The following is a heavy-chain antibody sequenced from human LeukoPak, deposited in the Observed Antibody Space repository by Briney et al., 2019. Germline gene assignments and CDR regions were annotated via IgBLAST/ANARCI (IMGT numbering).Heavy chain of an antibody. J-gene: IGHJ4*02. CDR3: AKDRDWYYFDY. CDR2: ISYDGSNQ. D-gene: IGHD5-24*01. Sequence: GGSLRLSCAASEFTFSSYAMHWVRQAPGKGLEWVSLISYDGSNQFYADSVKGRFTISRDNSKNTLYLQMNSLRAEDTAVYYCAKDRDWYYFDYWGQGTLVTVSS. CDR1: EFTFSSYA. V-gene: IGHV3-30-3*01.